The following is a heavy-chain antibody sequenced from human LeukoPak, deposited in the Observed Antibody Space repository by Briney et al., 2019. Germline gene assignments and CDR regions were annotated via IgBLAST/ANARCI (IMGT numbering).Heavy chain of an antibody. D-gene: IGHD3-22*01. CDR1: GGSISSGVYY. J-gene: IGHJ4*02. CDR3: ARMPMIVEYYFDY. CDR2: IYYSGST. Sequence: PSQTLSLTCTVSGGSISSGVYYWSGIRQHPGKGLEGIGYIYYSGSTYYNPSLKSRVTISVDTSKNQFSLKLSSVTAADTAVYYCARMPMIVEYYFDYWGQGTLVTVSS. V-gene: IGHV4-31*03.